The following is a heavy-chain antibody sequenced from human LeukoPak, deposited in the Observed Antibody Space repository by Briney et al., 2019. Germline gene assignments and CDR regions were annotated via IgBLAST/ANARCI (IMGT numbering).Heavy chain of an antibody. CDR1: GYTFTDYD. V-gene: IGHV1-8*01. CDR2: INPNTGNT. CDR3: ARDHDDFWSGYQRAAFDY. D-gene: IGHD3-3*01. Sequence: ASVKVSCKASGYTFTDYDINWVRQAPGQGLEWMGWINPNTGNTGFAQKFQGRVTLTRDTSISTAYMELSSLRSEDTAVYYCARDHDDFWSGYQRAAFDYWGQGTLVTVSS. J-gene: IGHJ4*02.